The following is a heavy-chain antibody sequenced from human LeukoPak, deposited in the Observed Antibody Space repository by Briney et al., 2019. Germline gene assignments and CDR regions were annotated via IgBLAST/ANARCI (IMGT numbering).Heavy chain of an antibody. D-gene: IGHD2-2*01. Sequence: VRSLRLSCAASGFTFSTYGMHWVRQAPGKGLEGVAVISYDGSNKYYADSVKGRFTISRDNSKNTLYLQMNSLRAEDTAVYYCAKTAWELGYCSSTSCYHFDYWGQGTLVTVSS. CDR3: AKTAWELGYCSSTSCYHFDY. V-gene: IGHV3-30*18. CDR1: GFTFSTYG. CDR2: ISYDGSNK. J-gene: IGHJ4*02.